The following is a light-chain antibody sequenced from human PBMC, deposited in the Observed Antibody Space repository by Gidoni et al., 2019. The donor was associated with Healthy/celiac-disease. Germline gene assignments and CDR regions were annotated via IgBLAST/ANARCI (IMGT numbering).Light chain of an antibody. CDR1: QSVSSSY. Sequence: VLTQSPGTLSLSPGERATLSCRAMQSVSSSYLAWYQHKPGQAPRLLIYGASSRANGIPDRFSCRGSGTDFTLTISRLEPEDFAVYYCQQYGSSPITFGQGTRLEIK. J-gene: IGKJ5*01. CDR3: QQYGSSPIT. CDR2: GAS. V-gene: IGKV3-20*01.